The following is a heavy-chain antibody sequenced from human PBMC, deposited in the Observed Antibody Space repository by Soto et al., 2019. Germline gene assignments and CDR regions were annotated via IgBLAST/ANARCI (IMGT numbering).Heavy chain of an antibody. CDR3: ATSMRHTLDP. CDR2: INQDGSDN. J-gene: IGHJ5*02. Sequence: EVQVVESGGGLVQPGGSLRLSCAASGFTFGIHWMTWVRQVPGKGLEWVANINQDGSDNYYVDSVKGRFIISRDNARDSLYLQMNSLRVEDTAVYYCATSMRHTLDPWGQGNLVTVS. D-gene: IGHD2-21*01. V-gene: IGHV3-7*01. CDR1: GFTFGIHW.